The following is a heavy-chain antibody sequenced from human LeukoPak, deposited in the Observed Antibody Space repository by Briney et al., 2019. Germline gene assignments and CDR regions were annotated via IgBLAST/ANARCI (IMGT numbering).Heavy chain of an antibody. Sequence: SETLSLTCAVYGGSFSGYYWGWLRQPPGKGLEWIGEINHSGSTNYNPSLKSRVTISVDTSKNQFSLKLSSVTAADTAVYYCARAELQWDYFDYWGQGTLVTVSS. CDR3: ARAELQWDYFDY. D-gene: IGHD1-26*01. V-gene: IGHV4-34*01. J-gene: IGHJ4*02. CDR2: INHSGST. CDR1: GGSFSGYY.